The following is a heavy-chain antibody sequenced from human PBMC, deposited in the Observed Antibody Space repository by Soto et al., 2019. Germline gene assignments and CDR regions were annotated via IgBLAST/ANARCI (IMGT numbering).Heavy chain of an antibody. Sequence: SQTLSLTCAISGDSVSSNSAAWNWIRQSPSRGLEWLGRTYYRSKWYNDYAVSVKSRITISPDTSKNQFSLQLNSVTPEDTAVYYCARDRRDYSNLDYYGMDVWGQGTTVTVSS. J-gene: IGHJ6*02. CDR1: GDSVSSNSAA. V-gene: IGHV6-1*01. D-gene: IGHD4-4*01. CDR3: ARDRRDYSNLDYYGMDV. CDR2: TYYRSKWYN.